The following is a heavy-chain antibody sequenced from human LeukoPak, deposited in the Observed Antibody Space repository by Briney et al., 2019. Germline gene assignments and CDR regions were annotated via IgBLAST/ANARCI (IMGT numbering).Heavy chain of an antibody. D-gene: IGHD4-17*01. Sequence: GGSLRLSCAASGFTFSSYAMYWVRQAPGKGLEHVSAINSKGRTTYYANSVKGRFTISRDNSKNTLYLQMNSLRAEDTALYYCAKDLDHDYDDYGLDYWGQGTLVTVSS. CDR1: GFTFSSYA. V-gene: IGHV3-64*01. CDR3: AKDLDHDYDDYGLDY. J-gene: IGHJ4*02. CDR2: INSKGRTT.